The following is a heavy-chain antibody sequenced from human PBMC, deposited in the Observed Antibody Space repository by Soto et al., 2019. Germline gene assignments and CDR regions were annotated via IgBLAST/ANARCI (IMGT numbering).Heavy chain of an antibody. J-gene: IGHJ5*02. Sequence: KTSETLSLTCTVSGGSISSSSYYWDCIRQPPGKGLEWIGSIYYSGSTYYNPSLKSRVTISVDTSKNQFSLKLSSVTAADTAVYYCARHLGITMVRGANWFDPWGQGTLVTVSS. CDR1: GGSISSSSYY. CDR3: ARHLGITMVRGANWFDP. CDR2: IYYSGST. V-gene: IGHV4-39*01. D-gene: IGHD3-10*01.